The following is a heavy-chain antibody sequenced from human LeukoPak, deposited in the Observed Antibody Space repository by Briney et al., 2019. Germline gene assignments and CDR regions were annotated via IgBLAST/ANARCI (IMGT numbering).Heavy chain of an antibody. CDR1: GGSISSGGYY. Sequence: PSQTVSLTCTVSGGSISSGGYYWRWIRQHPGKGLEWIGYIYYSGSTYYNPSLKSRVTISVDTSKNQFSLKLSSVTAADTAVYYCARGLEMATIGDYWGQGTLVTVSS. V-gene: IGHV4-31*03. D-gene: IGHD5-24*01. J-gene: IGHJ4*02. CDR2: IYYSGST. CDR3: ARGLEMATIGDY.